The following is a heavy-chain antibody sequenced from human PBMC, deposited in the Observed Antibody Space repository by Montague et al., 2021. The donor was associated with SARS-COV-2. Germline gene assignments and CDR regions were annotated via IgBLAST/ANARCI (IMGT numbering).Heavy chain of an antibody. Sequence: LRLSCAASGFIFSNYAMSWVRQAPGKGLEWVSVITGSGRDTYYADSVKGRFAISRDNFKNTLYLQINNLRAEDTATYYCAKGVILSGWRSYFDYWGQGTLVAVSS. CDR2: ITGSGRDT. J-gene: IGHJ4*02. CDR3: AKGVILSGWRSYFDY. CDR1: GFIFSNYA. V-gene: IGHV3-23*01. D-gene: IGHD6-19*01.